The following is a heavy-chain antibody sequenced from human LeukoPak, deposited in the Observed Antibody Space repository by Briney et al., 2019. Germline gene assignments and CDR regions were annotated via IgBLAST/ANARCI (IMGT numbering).Heavy chain of an antibody. CDR1: GFTFSSYW. D-gene: IGHD3-10*01. V-gene: IGHV3-74*01. CDR2: INSDGSST. CDR3: ARDGAITMVRGVKAGRYFDY. J-gene: IGHJ4*02. Sequence: GGSLRLSCAASGFTFSSYWMHWVRQAPGKGLVWVSRINSDGSSTNYADSVKGRFTISRDNARNTLYLQMNSLRAEDTAVYYCARDGAITMVRGVKAGRYFDYWGQGTLVTVSS.